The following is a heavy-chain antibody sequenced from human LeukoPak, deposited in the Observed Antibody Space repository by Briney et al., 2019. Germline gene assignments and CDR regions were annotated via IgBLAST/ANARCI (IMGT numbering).Heavy chain of an antibody. D-gene: IGHD3-16*02. CDR2: ISWNSGSI. Sequence: GRSLRLSCAASGFTFDDYAMHWVRHAPGKGLEWVSGISWNSGSIGYADSVKGRFTISRDNAKNSLYLQMNSLRAEDTALYYCAKDIGDYVWGSYRSTFDYWGQGTLVTVSS. J-gene: IGHJ4*02. CDR3: AKDIGDYVWGSYRSTFDY. V-gene: IGHV3-9*01. CDR1: GFTFDDYA.